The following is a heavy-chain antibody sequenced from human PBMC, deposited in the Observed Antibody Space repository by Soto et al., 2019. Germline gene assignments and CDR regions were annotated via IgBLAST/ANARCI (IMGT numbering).Heavy chain of an antibody. D-gene: IGHD3-3*01. J-gene: IGHJ4*02. CDR3: ASRITTPGPTYYFDY. Sequence: PGGSLRLSCAASGFTFSSYSMNWVRQAPGKGLEWVSYISSSSSTIYYADSVKGRFTISRDNAKNSLYLQMNSLRAEDTAVYYYASRITTPGPTYYFDYWGQGTLVTVSS. V-gene: IGHV3-48*01. CDR2: ISSSSSTI. CDR1: GFTFSSYS.